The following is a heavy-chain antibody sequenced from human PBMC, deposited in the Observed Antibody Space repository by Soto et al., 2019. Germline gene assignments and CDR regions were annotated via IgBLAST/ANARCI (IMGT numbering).Heavy chain of an antibody. J-gene: IGHJ4*02. CDR2: ISGSGGST. CDR3: AKLSGKKCSSTSCYIDY. CDR1: GFTFSSYA. V-gene: IGHV3-23*01. D-gene: IGHD2-2*02. Sequence: PGGSLRLSCAASGFTFSSYAMSWVRQAPGKGLEWVSAISGSGGSTHYADSVKGRFTISRDNSKNTLYLQMNSLRAEDTAVYYCAKLSGKKCSSTSCYIDYWGQGTLVTVSS.